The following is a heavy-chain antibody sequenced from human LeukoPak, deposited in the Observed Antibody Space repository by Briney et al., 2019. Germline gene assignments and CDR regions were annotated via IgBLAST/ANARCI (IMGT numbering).Heavy chain of an antibody. D-gene: IGHD3-3*01. Sequence: SDTVSLLCGVSGGSVINTNWWTWVRQPPGNGLDWIGEVYLEWRNNYNPSLAPRLTMSVDVSENQVSLKLTSVTAADRAVYYCAREGGFYRPLVYSGQGALVTLS. CDR1: GGSVINTNW. CDR2: VYLEWRN. CDR3: AREGGFYRPLVY. V-gene: IGHV4-4*02. J-gene: IGHJ4*02.